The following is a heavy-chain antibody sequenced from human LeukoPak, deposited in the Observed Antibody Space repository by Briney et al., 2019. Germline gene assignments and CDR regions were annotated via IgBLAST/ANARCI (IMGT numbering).Heavy chain of an antibody. D-gene: IGHD1-26*01. CDR2: IWYDGSNT. V-gene: IGHV3-33*01. CDR3: AAGIGSRPEYFHY. J-gene: IGHJ1*01. Sequence: PGWSLRLSCAASGFTFSSYGMHWVRQAPGKGLEGVAVIWYDGSNTYYADSVKGRFTISRDNSKNTLYLQMNSLRAEDTAVYYCAAGIGSRPEYFHYWGQGTLVTVSS. CDR1: GFTFSSYG.